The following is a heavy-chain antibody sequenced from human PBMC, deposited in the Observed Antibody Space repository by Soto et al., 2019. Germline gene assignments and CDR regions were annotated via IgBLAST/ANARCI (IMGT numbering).Heavy chain of an antibody. J-gene: IGHJ4*02. CDR2: ISGSGGST. D-gene: IGHD2-21*02. Sequence: EVQLLESGGGLVQPGGSLRLSCAASGFTFSSYAMSWVRQAPGKGLEWVSAISGSGGSTYYADSVKGRFTISRDNSKNTLYLQMNSLRAEDTAVYYCAKSPLYCGGDCYSRDYWGQGTLVTVSS. V-gene: IGHV3-23*01. CDR1: GFTFSSYA. CDR3: AKSPLYCGGDCYSRDY.